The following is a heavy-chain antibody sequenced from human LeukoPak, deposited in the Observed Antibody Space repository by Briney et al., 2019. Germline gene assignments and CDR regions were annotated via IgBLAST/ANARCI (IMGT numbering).Heavy chain of an antibody. V-gene: IGHV3-23*01. J-gene: IGHJ6*02. CDR3: ARGITMVRESGMDV. CDR2: ISGSGGST. CDR1: GFTFSSYA. Sequence: SGGSLRLSCAASGFTFSSYAMSWVRQAPGKGLEWVSAISGSGGSTYYADSVKGRFTISRDNSKNTLYLQMNSLRAEDTAVYYCARGITMVRESGMDVWGQGTTVTVSS. D-gene: IGHD3-10*01.